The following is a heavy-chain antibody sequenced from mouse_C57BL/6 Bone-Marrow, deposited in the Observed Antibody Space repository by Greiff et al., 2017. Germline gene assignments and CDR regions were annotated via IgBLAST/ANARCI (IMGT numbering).Heavy chain of an antibody. CDR2: IYPGGGYT. V-gene: IGHV1-63*01. D-gene: IGHD1-1*01. CDR1: GYTFTNYW. CDR3: ARYYGSSPCAVDY. Sequence: VLLQQSGAELVRPGTSVKMSCKASGYTFTNYWIGWVKQRPGHGLEWIGDIYPGGGYTNYHEKFKGKTTLTADKSSSTAYMQYSNLTSEDSAIYYCARYYGSSPCAVDYWGQGTSVTVSS. J-gene: IGHJ4*01.